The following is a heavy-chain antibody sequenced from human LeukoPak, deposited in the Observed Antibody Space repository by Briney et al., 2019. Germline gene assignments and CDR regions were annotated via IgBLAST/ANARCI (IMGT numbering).Heavy chain of an antibody. V-gene: IGHV4-59*01. CDR1: GGSISSYY. CDR3: ARGVYIAAAQYGY. D-gene: IGHD6-13*01. J-gene: IGHJ4*02. Sequence: PSETLSLTCTVSGGSISSYYWSWIRQPPGKGLEWIGYIYCSGTTNYNPSLKSRVTISVDTSKNQFSLKLSSVTAADTAVYYCARGVYIAAAQYGYWGQGTLVTVSS. CDR2: IYCSGTT.